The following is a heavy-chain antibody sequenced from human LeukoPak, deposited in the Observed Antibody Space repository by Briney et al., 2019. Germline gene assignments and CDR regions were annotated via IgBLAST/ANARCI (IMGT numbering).Heavy chain of an antibody. D-gene: IGHD3-16*01. Sequence: GGSQRLSCAASGFTFSSYAMSWVRQAPGKGLEWVSAISGSGGSTYYADSVKGRFTTSRDNSKNTLYLQMNSLRAEDTAVYYCATARGSPWYFDLWGRGTLVTVSS. CDR2: ISGSGGST. J-gene: IGHJ2*01. V-gene: IGHV3-23*01. CDR1: GFTFSSYA. CDR3: ATARGSPWYFDL.